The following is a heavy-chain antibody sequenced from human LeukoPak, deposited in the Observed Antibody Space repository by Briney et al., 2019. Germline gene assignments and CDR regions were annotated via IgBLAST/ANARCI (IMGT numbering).Heavy chain of an antibody. CDR3: AKARGVRGVTSYYFDY. Sequence: PGGSLRLSCAASGFTFDDYAMHWVRQAPGKGLEWVSGISWNSGSIGYADSVKGRFTISRDNAKNSLYLQMNSLRAEDTALYYCAKARGVRGVTSYYFDYWGQGTLVTVSS. J-gene: IGHJ4*02. D-gene: IGHD3-10*01. V-gene: IGHV3-9*01. CDR1: GFTFDDYA. CDR2: ISWNSGSI.